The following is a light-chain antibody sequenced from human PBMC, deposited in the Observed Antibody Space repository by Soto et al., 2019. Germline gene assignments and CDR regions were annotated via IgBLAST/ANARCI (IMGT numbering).Light chain of an antibody. J-gene: IGLJ1*01. CDR1: SRDIGGYNY. CDR2: EVS. V-gene: IGLV2-8*01. Sequence: QSALTQPPSASGSPGQSVTISCTGSSRDIGGYNYVSWYQQHPGKAPKLMIYEVSKRPSGVPDRFSGSRSGNTASLTVSGLQAEDEAYYYCSSYAGSNNYVFGTGTKLTVL. CDR3: SSYAGSNNYV.